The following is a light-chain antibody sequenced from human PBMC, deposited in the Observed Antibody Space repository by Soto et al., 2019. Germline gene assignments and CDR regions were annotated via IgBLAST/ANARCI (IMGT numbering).Light chain of an antibody. CDR2: RND. V-gene: IGLV1-47*01. J-gene: IGLJ2*01. CDR3: AAWDDSLSGPV. CDR1: SSNIGAHYD. Sequence: QSVLTQPPSVSGAPGQRVTISCTGSSSNIGAHYDVHWYQQLPGTAPKLLISRNDQRPSGVPDRFSGSKSGTSGSLAISGLRSEDEADYYCAAWDDSLSGPVFGGGTKLTVL.